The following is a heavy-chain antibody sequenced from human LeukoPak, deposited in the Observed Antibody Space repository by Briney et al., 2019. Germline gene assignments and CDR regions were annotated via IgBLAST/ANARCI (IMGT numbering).Heavy chain of an antibody. CDR1: GFTFSSYG. Sequence: AGGSLRLSCAASGFTFSSYGMHWVRHAPGKGLEWVAVIWYDGSNKYYADSVKGRFTISRDNSKNTLYLQMNSLRAEDTAVYYCARDGPGTTLNYWGQGTLVTVSS. J-gene: IGHJ4*02. V-gene: IGHV3-33*01. CDR2: IWYDGSNK. CDR3: ARDGPGTTLNY. D-gene: IGHD1-7*01.